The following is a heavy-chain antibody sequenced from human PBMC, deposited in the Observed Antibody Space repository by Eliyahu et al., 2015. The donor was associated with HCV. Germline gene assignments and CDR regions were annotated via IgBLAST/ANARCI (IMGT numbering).Heavy chain of an antibody. D-gene: IGHD3-22*01. V-gene: IGHV3-7*03. CDR1: GFSFTXDX. CDR2: IKQNGXEK. Sequence: EVQLVESGGGLVQPGGSLXLSGTASGFSFTXDXMSWVXQXPGKGLEWVAHIKQNGXEKYYVDSVKGRFTISRDNARNSLYLQMNNLRAEDTAVYYCARPWGYWGQGILVTVSS. J-gene: IGHJ4*02. CDR3: ARPWGY.